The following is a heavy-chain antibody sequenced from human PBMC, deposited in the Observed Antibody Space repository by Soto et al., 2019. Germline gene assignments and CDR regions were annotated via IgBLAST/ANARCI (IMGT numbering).Heavy chain of an antibody. V-gene: IGHV3-7*01. J-gene: IGHJ4*02. CDR3: AREQWLVPFDY. CDR1: GFTFSSYW. Sequence: EVQLVESGGGLVQPGGSLRLSCAAFGFTFSSYWMSWVRQAPGKGLEWVANIKQDGSEKYYVDSVKGRFTISRDNAKNSLYLQMNSLRAEDTAVYYCAREQWLVPFDYWGQGTLVTVSS. CDR2: IKQDGSEK. D-gene: IGHD6-19*01.